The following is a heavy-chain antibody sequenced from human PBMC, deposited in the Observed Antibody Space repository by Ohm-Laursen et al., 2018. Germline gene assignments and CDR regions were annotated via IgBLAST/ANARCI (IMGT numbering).Heavy chain of an antibody. CDR2: ISSSSSTI. Sequence: SLRLSCAASGFTFSDYYMSWIRQAPGKGLVWVSYISSSSSTIYYADSVKGRFTISRDNAKNSLNLQMNSLRAEDTAVYYCARGTIFGVVTTGAYYYYGMDVWGQGTTVTVSS. CDR1: GFTFSDYY. CDR3: ARGTIFGVVTTGAYYYYGMDV. V-gene: IGHV3-11*04. D-gene: IGHD3-3*01. J-gene: IGHJ6*02.